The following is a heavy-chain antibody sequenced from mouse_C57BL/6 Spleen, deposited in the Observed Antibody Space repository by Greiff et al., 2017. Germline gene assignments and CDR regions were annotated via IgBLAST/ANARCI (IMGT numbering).Heavy chain of an antibody. CDR1: GFTFTDYY. Sequence: EVQLVESGGGLVQPGGSLSLSCAASGFTFTDYYMSWVRQPPGKALEWLGFIRNKANGYTTEYSASVKGRLTISRDKSQSILYLQMNALRAEDSATYYCARAIYYGSSYGYFDVWGTGTTVTVSS. CDR3: ARAIYYGSSYGYFDV. D-gene: IGHD1-1*01. CDR2: IRNKANGYTT. J-gene: IGHJ1*03. V-gene: IGHV7-3*01.